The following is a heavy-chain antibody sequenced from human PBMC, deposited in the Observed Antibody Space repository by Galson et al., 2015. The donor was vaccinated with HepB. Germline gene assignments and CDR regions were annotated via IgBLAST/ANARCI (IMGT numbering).Heavy chain of an antibody. D-gene: IGHD1-26*01. CDR2: IDPTDSYT. J-gene: IGHJ3*02. Sequence: QSGAEVKKPGESLRISCKGSGYSFTSYWINWVRQMPGKGPEWMGRIDPTDSYTNYSPSFQGHVTISADKSISTAYLQWSSLKASDTAMYYCARDSYRGSYGDAFDIWSQGTMVTVSS. CDR3: ARDSYRGSYGDAFDI. CDR1: GYSFTSYW. V-gene: IGHV5-10-1*01.